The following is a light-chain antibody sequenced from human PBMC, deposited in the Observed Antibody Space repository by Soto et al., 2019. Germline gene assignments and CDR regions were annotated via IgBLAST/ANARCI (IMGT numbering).Light chain of an antibody. CDR2: DAS. V-gene: IGKV3-11*01. CDR3: HQRSNWPLLT. J-gene: IGKJ4*01. Sequence: EIVLTQSPATLSLSPGERATLSCRASQSVSSYLAWYQQKPGQAPRLLISDASNRATGIPARFSGSGSGTDFPLTISSLEPEDFAVYYCHQRSNWPLLTFGGGTKVEIK. CDR1: QSVSSY.